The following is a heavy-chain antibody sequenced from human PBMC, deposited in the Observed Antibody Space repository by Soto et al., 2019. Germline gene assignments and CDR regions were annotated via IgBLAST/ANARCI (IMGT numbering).Heavy chain of an antibody. Sequence: SETLSLTCTVSGGSISSYYWSWIRQPPGKGLEWIGYIYYSGSTNYNPSLKSRVTISVDTSKNQFSLKLSSVTAADTAVYYCASGGDYSSSWYRDGRNAFDIWGQGTMVTVSS. CDR2: IYYSGST. J-gene: IGHJ3*02. CDR1: GGSISSYY. D-gene: IGHD6-13*01. CDR3: ASGGDYSSSWYRDGRNAFDI. V-gene: IGHV4-59*01.